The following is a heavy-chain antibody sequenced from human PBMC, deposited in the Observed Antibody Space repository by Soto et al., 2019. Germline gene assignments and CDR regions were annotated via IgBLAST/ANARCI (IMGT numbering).Heavy chain of an antibody. CDR3: ARDPSMIAPV. CDR2: IWYDGSNK. D-gene: IGHD3-22*01. CDR1: GFTFSHYG. J-gene: IGHJ4*02. V-gene: IGHV3-33*01. Sequence: GGSLRLSCGASGFTFSHYGISWFRQAPGKGLEWVAEIWYDGSNKYYADSVKGRFTISRDNSKNTLYLQMNSLRAEDTAVYYCARDPSMIAPVWGQGTLVTVSS.